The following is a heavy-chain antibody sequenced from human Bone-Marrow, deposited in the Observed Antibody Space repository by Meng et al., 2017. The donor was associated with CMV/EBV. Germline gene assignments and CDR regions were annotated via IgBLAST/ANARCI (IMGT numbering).Heavy chain of an antibody. Sequence: GQVGQSGAEVKKPGASVKVSCKASGYTFTGYYMHWVRQAPGQGLEWMGWINPNSGGTNYAQKFQGRVTMTRDTSISTAYMELSRLRSDDTAVYYCARDLGGYCSGGSCLWGQGTLVTVSS. J-gene: IGHJ4*02. D-gene: IGHD2-15*01. V-gene: IGHV1-2*02. CDR1: GYTFTGYY. CDR2: INPNSGGT. CDR3: ARDLGGYCSGGSCL.